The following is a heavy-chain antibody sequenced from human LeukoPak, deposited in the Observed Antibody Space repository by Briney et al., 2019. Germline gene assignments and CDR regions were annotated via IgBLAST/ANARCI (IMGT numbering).Heavy chain of an antibody. D-gene: IGHD4-17*01. CDR3: ARSAGDLGDEYYFNY. J-gene: IGHJ4*02. Sequence: PSETLSLTCDVSGDSISSDYFWAWIRQPPGKGLEYIGSIFRGGRTFYNPALQSRLTISEDTSKNRFSLKLSSVTTSDTAVYYCARSAGDLGDEYYFNYWGQGTLVTVSS. V-gene: IGHV4-38-2*01. CDR2: IFRGGRT. CDR1: GDSISSDYF.